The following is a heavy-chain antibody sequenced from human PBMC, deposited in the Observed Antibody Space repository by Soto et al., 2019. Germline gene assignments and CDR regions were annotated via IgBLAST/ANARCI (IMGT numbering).Heavy chain of an antibody. CDR3: ARDSGSYPGAFDI. CDR1: GGTFSSYT. V-gene: IGHV1-69*04. J-gene: IGHJ3*02. CDR2: IIPILGIA. D-gene: IGHD1-26*01. Sequence: SVKVSCKASGGTFSSYTISWVRQAPGQGLEWMGRIIPILGIANYAQKFQGRVTITADKSTSTAYMELSSLRSEDTAVYYCARDSGSYPGAFDIWGQGTMVTVSS.